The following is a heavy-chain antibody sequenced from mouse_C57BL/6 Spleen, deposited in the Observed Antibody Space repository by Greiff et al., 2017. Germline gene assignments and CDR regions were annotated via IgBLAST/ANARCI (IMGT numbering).Heavy chain of an antibody. J-gene: IGHJ1*03. Sequence: QVQLQQSGAELVRPGASVTLSCKASGYTFTDYEMHWVKQTPVHGLEWIGAIDPETGSTAYNQKFKGKAILTADKSSSTAYMELRSLTSEDSAVYYCTRNDYGYFDVWGTGTTVTVSS. V-gene: IGHV1-15*01. CDR1: GYTFTDYE. CDR2: IDPETGST. D-gene: IGHD2-3*01. CDR3: TRNDYGYFDV.